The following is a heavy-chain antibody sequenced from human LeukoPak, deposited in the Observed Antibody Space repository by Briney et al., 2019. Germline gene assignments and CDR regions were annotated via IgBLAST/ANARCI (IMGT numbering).Heavy chain of an antibody. D-gene: IGHD2-2*02. CDR1: GGSISSYY. CDR3: ARIVVVPAALRGYYYYGMDV. Sequence: PSETLSLTCTVSGGSISSYYWSWIRQPPGKGLEWIGYISYTGSTNYNPSLKSRVTISVDTSKNQFSLKLSSVTAADTAVYYCARIVVVPAALRGYYYYGMDVWGQGTTVTVSS. J-gene: IGHJ6*02. V-gene: IGHV4-59*01. CDR2: ISYTGST.